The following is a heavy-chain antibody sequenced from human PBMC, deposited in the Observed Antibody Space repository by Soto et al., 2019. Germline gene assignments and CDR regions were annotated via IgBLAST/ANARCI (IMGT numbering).Heavy chain of an antibody. D-gene: IGHD3-22*01. J-gene: IGHJ3*02. Sequence: GGSLRLSCAAYGFTFSSYGMHWVRQAPGKGLEWVAVIWYDGSNKYYADSVKGRFTISRDNSKNTLCLQMNSLRAEDTAMYFCARDQYYYDGSGYPQNDAFDIWGQGTMVTVSS. CDR1: GFTFSSYG. CDR2: IWYDGSNK. CDR3: ARDQYYYDGSGYPQNDAFDI. V-gene: IGHV3-33*01.